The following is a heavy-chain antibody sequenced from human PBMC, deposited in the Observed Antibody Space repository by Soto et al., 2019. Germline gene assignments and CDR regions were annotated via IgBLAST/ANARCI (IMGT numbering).Heavy chain of an antibody. D-gene: IGHD6-6*01. J-gene: IGHJ5*02. V-gene: IGHV6-1*01. CDR1: GDSVSSNDAV. CDR3: ARLVGNSWLDH. CDR2: TYYRSIWQT. Sequence: QVQLQQSGPGLVKPSQTLSLTCAISGDSVSSNDAVWNWIRQSPSRSLEWLGRTYYRSIWQTEYAVSVKGRMTINPDASKNQFSLQLNSVTSGDTARYNCARLVGNSWLDHWGQGTLVTVSA.